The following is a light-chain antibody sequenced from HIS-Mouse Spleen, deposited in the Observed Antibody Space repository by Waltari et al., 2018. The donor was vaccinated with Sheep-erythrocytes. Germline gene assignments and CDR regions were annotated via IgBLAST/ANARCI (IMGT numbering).Light chain of an antibody. CDR3: QQSYNTPPLT. J-gene: IGKJ4*01. CDR1: QSISSY. V-gene: IGKV1-39*01. CDR2: AAS. Sequence: DIQMTQSPSSLSASVGDRVTITCRASQSISSYLNWYQQKPGKAPKLLIYAASSLQRGVPSRFSGSGSVTDFTLTISSLQPEDFATYYCQQSYNTPPLTFGGGTKVEIK.